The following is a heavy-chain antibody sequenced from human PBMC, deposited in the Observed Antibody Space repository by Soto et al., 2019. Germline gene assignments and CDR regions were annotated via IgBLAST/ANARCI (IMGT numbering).Heavy chain of an antibody. CDR3: ARDLLTYYYDSSGSSDAFDI. Sequence: ASVKVSCKASGYTFSSYGISWVRQAPGQGLEWMGWISGYNGKTNYAQKVQDRVTMTTDTSTSTVYMELRSLRSEDTAVYYCARDLLTYYYDSSGSSDAFDIWGQGTMVTVSS. CDR1: GYTFSSYG. CDR2: ISGYNGKT. V-gene: IGHV1-18*01. J-gene: IGHJ3*02. D-gene: IGHD3-22*01.